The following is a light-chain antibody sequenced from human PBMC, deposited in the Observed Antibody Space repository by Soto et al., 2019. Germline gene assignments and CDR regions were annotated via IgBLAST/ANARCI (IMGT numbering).Light chain of an antibody. CDR3: QKYNSFWT. CDR2: DAS. J-gene: IGKJ1*01. CDR1: QGISNY. V-gene: IGKV1-16*01. Sequence: DIQMTQSPSSLSASVGDRVTITGRASQGISNYLAWYQQKPGKVPEVLIYDASSLESGVPSRFRGSGSGTEFTLTISSLQPEEFATDYCQKYNSFWTFGQGTKVELK.